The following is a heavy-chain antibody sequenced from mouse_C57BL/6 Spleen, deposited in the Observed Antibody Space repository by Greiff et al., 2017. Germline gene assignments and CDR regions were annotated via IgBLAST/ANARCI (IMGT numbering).Heavy chain of an antibody. Sequence: QVQLQQSGAELVRPGTSVKVSCKASGYAFTNYLIEWVKQRPGPGLEWIGVINPGSGGTNYNEKFKGKATLTADKSSSTAFMQLSSLTSEDSAVYFGSRWGTSVVADYWGQGTTLTVSS. J-gene: IGHJ2*01. V-gene: IGHV1-54*01. CDR3: SRWGTSVVADY. CDR1: GYAFTNYL. CDR2: INPGSGGT. D-gene: IGHD1-1*01.